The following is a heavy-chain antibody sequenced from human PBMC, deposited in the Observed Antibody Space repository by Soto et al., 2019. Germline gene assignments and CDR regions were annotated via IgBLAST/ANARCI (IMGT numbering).Heavy chain of an antibody. J-gene: IGHJ2*01. V-gene: IGHV4-39*01. CDR3: ARPGAGMSHWYFDL. D-gene: IGHD1-26*01. CDR1: GGSISSSNYY. CDR2: IYSSGNT. Sequence: QLQLQESGPGLVKPAETLSLTCIVSGGSISSSNYYWGWIRQPPGKGLEWIGSIYSSGNTYYNRTLKSRVTISVDTSKNQFSLNLSSVTAADTAVYYCARPGAGMSHWYFDLWGRGTLVTVSS.